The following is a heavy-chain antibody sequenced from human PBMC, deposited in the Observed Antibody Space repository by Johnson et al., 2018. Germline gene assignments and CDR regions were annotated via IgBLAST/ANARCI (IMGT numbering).Heavy chain of an antibody. CDR1: GFPFNAYG. CDR2: ISYDGTNK. J-gene: IGHJ1*01. V-gene: IGHV3-30*18. D-gene: IGHD4-17*01. CDR3: AKAATTIVRDAEYFQH. Sequence: QVQLVESGGGVVQPGRSLRLSCAASGFPFNAYGMHWVRQAPGKGLEWVAVISYDGTNKYYVDSVKGRFTIYRDNSKNALYLQMNSLRAEDTAVYYCAKAATTIVRDAEYFQHWGQGALVTVSA.